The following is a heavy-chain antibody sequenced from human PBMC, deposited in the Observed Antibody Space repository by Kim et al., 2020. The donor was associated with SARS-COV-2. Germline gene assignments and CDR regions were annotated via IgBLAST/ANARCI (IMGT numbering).Heavy chain of an antibody. CDR2: INPSGGST. Sequence: ASVKVSCKASGYTFTSYYMHWVRQAPGQGLEWMGIINPSGGSTSYAQKFQGRVTMTRDTSTSTVYMELSSLRSEDTAVYYCARARDPYYYDSSGFDYWGQGTLVTVSS. J-gene: IGHJ4*02. D-gene: IGHD3-22*01. CDR3: ARARDPYYYDSSGFDY. V-gene: IGHV1-46*01. CDR1: GYTFTSYY.